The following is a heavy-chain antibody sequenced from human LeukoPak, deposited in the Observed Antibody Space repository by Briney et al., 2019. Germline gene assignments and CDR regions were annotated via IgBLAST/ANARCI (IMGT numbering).Heavy chain of an antibody. D-gene: IGHD3-10*01. CDR2: IYSGGST. CDR3: ARWVSGSPFFYY. J-gene: IGHJ4*02. Sequence: GGSLRLSCAASGFTVSSNYMSWVRQAPGKGLEWVSVIYSGGSTYYADSVKGRFTISRDNSKNTLYLQMNSLRAEDTAVYYCARWVSGSPFFYYWGQGTLVPVSS. CDR1: GFTVSSNY. V-gene: IGHV3-66*01.